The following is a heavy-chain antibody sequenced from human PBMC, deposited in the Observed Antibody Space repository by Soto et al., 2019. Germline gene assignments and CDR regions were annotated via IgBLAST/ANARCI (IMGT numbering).Heavy chain of an antibody. CDR2: IVRILTIT. V-gene: IGHV1-69*02. D-gene: IGHD2-21*02. CDR3: ARRRYCAADCYKYYYFGMDV. CDR1: VGTFRSYT. J-gene: IGHJ6*02. Sequence: QVQLVQSGAEVKKPGSSVRLSCTASVGTFRSYTLSWVRQAPGQGLEWMGRIVRILTITDSAQKFRGRVSITADKSSSTAYMELSGLRSEDTAVYYCARRRYCAADCYKYYYFGMDVWGQGPTVTVSS.